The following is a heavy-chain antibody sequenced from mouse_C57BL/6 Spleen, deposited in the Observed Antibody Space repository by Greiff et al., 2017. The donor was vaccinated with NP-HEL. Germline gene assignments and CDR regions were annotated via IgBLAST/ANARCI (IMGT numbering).Heavy chain of an antibody. CDR2: IYPSDSET. Sequence: QVQLQQPGAELVRPGSSVKLSCKASGYTFTSYWMDWVKQWPGQGLEWIGNIYPSDSETHYNQKFKDKATLTVDKSSSTAYMQLSSLTSEDSAVYYCARRDGSSYGFAYWGQGTLVTVSA. CDR3: ARRDGSSYGFAY. J-gene: IGHJ3*01. V-gene: IGHV1-61*01. D-gene: IGHD1-1*01. CDR1: GYTFTSYW.